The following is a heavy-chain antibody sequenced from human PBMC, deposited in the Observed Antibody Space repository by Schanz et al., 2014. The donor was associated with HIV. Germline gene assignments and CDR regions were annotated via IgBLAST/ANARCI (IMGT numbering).Heavy chain of an antibody. Sequence: QVQLVESGGGVVPPGRSLRLSCVSSGFPFDGYSMHWVRQAPGKGLEWVAVISYDGSKKDHADSVKGRFTISRDNSKNTLYLQMNSLRPEDTAVYYCARRRGWGSYRYFPYGLDVWGQGTTVTVSS. D-gene: IGHD3-16*02. CDR3: ARRRGWGSYRYFPYGLDV. CDR2: ISYDGSKK. J-gene: IGHJ6*02. CDR1: GFPFDGYS. V-gene: IGHV3-30*04.